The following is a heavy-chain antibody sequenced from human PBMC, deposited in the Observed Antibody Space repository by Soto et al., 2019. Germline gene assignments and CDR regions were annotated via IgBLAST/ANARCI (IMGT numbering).Heavy chain of an antibody. CDR3: ARPYDFWSGYYYYYGMDV. CDR1: GGSFSCYY. D-gene: IGHD3-3*01. V-gene: IGHV4-34*01. J-gene: IGHJ6*02. Sequence: SETLSLTFAVYGGSFSCYYWSWIRQPPGKVLEWIGEINHSGSTNYNPSLKSRVTISVDTSKNQFSLKLSSVTAADTAVYYCARPYDFWSGYYYYYGMDVWGQGTTVTVSS. CDR2: INHSGST.